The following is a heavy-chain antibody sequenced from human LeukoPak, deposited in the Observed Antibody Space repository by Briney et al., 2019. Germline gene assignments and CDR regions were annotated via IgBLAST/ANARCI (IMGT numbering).Heavy chain of an antibody. Sequence: SSETLSLTCTVSGGSIRSYYWSWIRQPPGKGLEWVGYVYSSGSTNYNPSLKSRVTISLDTSKNQFSLKLSSVTAADMAVYYCARMGGNRFDYWGQGTLVTISS. V-gene: IGHV4-59*01. D-gene: IGHD4-23*01. CDR3: ARMGGNRFDY. CDR2: VYSSGST. J-gene: IGHJ4*02. CDR1: GGSIRSYY.